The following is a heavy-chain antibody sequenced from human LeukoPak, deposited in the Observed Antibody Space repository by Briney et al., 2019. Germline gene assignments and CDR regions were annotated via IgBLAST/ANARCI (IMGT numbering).Heavy chain of an antibody. D-gene: IGHD6-6*01. V-gene: IGHV1-69*13. Sequence: GASVKVSCKASGGTFGSYAVSWVRQAPGQGLEWMGGIIPIFGTANYARKFQGRVTITADESTNTAYMELSSLRSEDTAVYYCARGAPSVAAPGSFDFWGQGTLVTVSS. CDR3: ARGAPSVAAPGSFDF. J-gene: IGHJ4*02. CDR2: IIPIFGTA. CDR1: GGTFGSYA.